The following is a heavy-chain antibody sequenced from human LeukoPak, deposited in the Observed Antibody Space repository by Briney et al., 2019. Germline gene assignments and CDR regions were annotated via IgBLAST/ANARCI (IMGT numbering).Heavy chain of an antibody. V-gene: IGHV3-53*01. J-gene: IGHJ5*02. CDR3: AGDTHSSSWYDH. D-gene: IGHD6-19*01. CDR1: GFTVSSIY. CDR2: IYSDGNT. Sequence: GGSLRLSCAVSGFTVSSIYMSWVRQAPGKGLEWVSFIYSDGNTYYGDSVKGRFTLSRDSSRNTLYLQMNSLTVDDTAVYYCAGDTHSSSWYDHWGQGTLVTVSS.